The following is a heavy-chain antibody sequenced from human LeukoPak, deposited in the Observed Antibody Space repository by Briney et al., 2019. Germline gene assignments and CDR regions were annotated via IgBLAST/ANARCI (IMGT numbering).Heavy chain of an antibody. V-gene: IGHV3-23*01. CDR2: ISASDGST. CDR3: AKVATVTTYALADY. J-gene: IGHJ4*02. Sequence: PGGSLRLSCAASGFTFSSYAMSWVRQAPGKGLEWVSVISASDGSTSYADSVKGRFTISRDNSKNTLYLQMNSLRAEDTAIYYCAKVATVTTYALADYWGQGTLVTVSS. D-gene: IGHD4-17*01. CDR1: GFTFSSYA.